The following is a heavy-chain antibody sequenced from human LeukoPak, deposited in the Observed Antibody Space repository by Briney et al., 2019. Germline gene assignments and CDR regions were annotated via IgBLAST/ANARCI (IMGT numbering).Heavy chain of an antibody. D-gene: IGHD3-22*01. CDR1: GGSISSYY. CDR3: ARDRKGRYDSSGIDY. V-gene: IGHV4-59*12. CDR2: IYYSGST. J-gene: IGHJ4*02. Sequence: SETLSLTCTVSGGSISSYYWSWIRQPPGKGLEWIGYIYYSGSTNYNPSLKSRVTISVDTSKNHLSLKLSSVTAADTAVYYCARDRKGRYDSSGIDYWGQGTLVTVSS.